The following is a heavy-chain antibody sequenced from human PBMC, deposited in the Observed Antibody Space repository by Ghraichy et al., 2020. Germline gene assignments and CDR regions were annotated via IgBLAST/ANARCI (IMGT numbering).Heavy chain of an antibody. CDR2: IIPIFGTA. CDR1: GGTFSSYA. D-gene: IGHD6-19*01. CDR3: ARDLKGTYSSGWYSAFDI. J-gene: IGHJ3*02. Sequence: SVTVSCKASGGTFSSYAISWVRQAPGQGLEWMGGIIPIFGTANYAQKFQGRVTITADESTSTAYMELSSLRSEDTAVYYCARDLKGTYSSGWYSAFDIWGQGTMVTVSS. V-gene: IGHV1-69*13.